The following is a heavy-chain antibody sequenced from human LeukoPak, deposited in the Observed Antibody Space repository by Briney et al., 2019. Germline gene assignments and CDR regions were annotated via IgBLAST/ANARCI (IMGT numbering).Heavy chain of an antibody. CDR3: ARGGLGVVIY. D-gene: IGHD3-3*01. CDR2: INHSGST. V-gene: IGHV4-34*01. Sequence: SETLSLTCAVYGGSFSGYYWSWIRQPPGKGLEWIGEINHSGSTNYNPSLKSRVTISVDTSKNQFSLKLSSVTAADTAVYYCARGGLGVVIYWGHGTLVTVSS. CDR1: GGSFSGYY. J-gene: IGHJ4*01.